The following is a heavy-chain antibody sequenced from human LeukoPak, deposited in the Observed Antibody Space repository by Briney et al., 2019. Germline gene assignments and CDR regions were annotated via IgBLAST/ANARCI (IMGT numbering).Heavy chain of an antibody. Sequence: SETLSLTCAVYGGSFSGYYWVWIRQPPGKGLEWIGSIYHSGSTYYNPSLKSRVTISVDTSKNQFSLKLRSVTAADTAVYYCAGYHTYGVTTPPLGYWGQGTLVTVSS. D-gene: IGHD4-17*01. CDR1: GGSFSGYY. J-gene: IGHJ4*02. CDR2: IYHSGST. V-gene: IGHV4-38-2*01. CDR3: AGYHTYGVTTPPLGY.